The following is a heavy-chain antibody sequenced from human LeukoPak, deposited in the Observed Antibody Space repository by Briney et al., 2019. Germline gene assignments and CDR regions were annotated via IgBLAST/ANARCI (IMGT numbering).Heavy chain of an antibody. J-gene: IGHJ4*02. V-gene: IGHV3-9*01. D-gene: IGHD3-3*01. CDR2: ISWNSGSI. CDR1: GFTFDDYA. Sequence: GRSLRLSCAASGFTFDDYAMHWVRQAPGKGLEWVSGISWNSGSIGYADSVKGRFTISRDNAKNSLYLQMNSLRAEDTALYYCAKDIGPGEDFWSGYYDYWGQGTPVTVSS. CDR3: AKDIGPGEDFWSGYYDY.